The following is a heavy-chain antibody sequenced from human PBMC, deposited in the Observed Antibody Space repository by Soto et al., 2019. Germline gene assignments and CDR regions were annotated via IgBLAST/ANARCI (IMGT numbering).Heavy chain of an antibody. J-gene: IGHJ4*02. CDR2: ISVYNGHT. D-gene: IGHD6-13*01. CDR1: GYTFINYG. Sequence: QIQVVQSGDEVKKPGTSVKVSCKASGYTFINYGISWVRQAPGQGLEWMGWISVYNGHTKDAQNFQDRVTMTTDTSTTTAYMELRSLRSDDTAVYYSARDGYGSSFDYWGQGSLVTVSS. V-gene: IGHV1-18*01. CDR3: ARDGYGSSFDY.